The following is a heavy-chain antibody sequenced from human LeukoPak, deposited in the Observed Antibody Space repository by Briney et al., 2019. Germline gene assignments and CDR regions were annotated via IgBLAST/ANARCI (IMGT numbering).Heavy chain of an antibody. D-gene: IGHD2-21*02. V-gene: IGHV3-30*18. Sequence: GGSLRLPCAASGFTFSSYGMHWVRQAPGKGLEWVAVISYDGSYTYYAGSVKGRFTISRDNSKNTLYLQMNSLRAEDTALYYCAKGYIVTAADDYWGQGTLVTVS. CDR1: GFTFSSYG. CDR2: ISYDGSYT. J-gene: IGHJ4*02. CDR3: AKGYIVTAADDY.